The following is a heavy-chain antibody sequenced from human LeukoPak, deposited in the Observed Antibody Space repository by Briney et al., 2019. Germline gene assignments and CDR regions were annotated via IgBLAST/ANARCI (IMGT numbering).Heavy chain of an antibody. V-gene: IGHV4-59*01. J-gene: IGHJ4*02. CDR1: GGSISSYY. D-gene: IGHD1-26*01. Sequence: SETLSLTCTVSGGSISSYYWSWIRQPPGKGLEWIGYIYYSGSTNYNPSLKSRVTISVDTSKNQFSLKLSSVTAADTAVYYCARLSPWETYWGQGTLVTVSS. CDR3: ARLSPWETY. CDR2: IYYSGST.